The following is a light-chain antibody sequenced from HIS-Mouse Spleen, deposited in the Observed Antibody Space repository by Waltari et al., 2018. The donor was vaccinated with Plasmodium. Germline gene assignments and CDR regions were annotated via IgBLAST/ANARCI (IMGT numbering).Light chain of an antibody. CDR3: YSTDSSGNHRV. V-gene: IGLV3-10*01. CDR2: EDS. J-gene: IGLJ3*02. CDR1: ALPKKY. Sequence: SYELTQPPSVSVPPGQTARITCSGHALPKKYAYWYQQESGQAPVLVIYEDSKRPSRIPERFSGSSSGTMATLTISGAQVEDEADYYCYSTDSSGNHRVFGGGTKLTVL.